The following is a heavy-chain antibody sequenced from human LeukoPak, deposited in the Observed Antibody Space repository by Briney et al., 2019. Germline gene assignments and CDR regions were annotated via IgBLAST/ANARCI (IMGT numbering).Heavy chain of an antibody. J-gene: IGHJ4*02. CDR3: AKARSYLSYFDY. CDR2: ISGSGGST. Sequence: PGRSLRLSCAASGFTFSSYAMSWVRQAPGKGLEWVSAISGSGGSTYYADSVKGRFTISRDSSKNTLYLQMNSLRAEDTAVYYCAKARSYLSYFDYWGQGTLVTVSS. V-gene: IGHV3-23*01. CDR1: GFTFSSYA. D-gene: IGHD1-26*01.